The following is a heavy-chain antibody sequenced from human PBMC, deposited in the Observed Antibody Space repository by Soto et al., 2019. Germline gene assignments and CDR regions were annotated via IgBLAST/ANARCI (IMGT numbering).Heavy chain of an antibody. D-gene: IGHD3-16*01. J-gene: IGHJ4*02. CDR2: ISDSGDNT. CDR3: AKDAPRLGCIPHPLEPGFAG. V-gene: IGHV3-23*01. Sequence: GGSLILSCVASGFTFSAYGMSWVRQAPGKGLQWVSSISDSGDNTYYADSVKGRFTISRDNSKNTLYLQMHSLRADDTAVYYCAKDAPRLGCIPHPLEPGFAGWGQGNLVTVSS. CDR1: GFTFSAYG.